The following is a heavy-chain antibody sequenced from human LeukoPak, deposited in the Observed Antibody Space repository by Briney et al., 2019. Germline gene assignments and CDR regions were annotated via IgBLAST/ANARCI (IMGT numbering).Heavy chain of an antibody. D-gene: IGHD6-13*01. CDR2: INHSGST. V-gene: IGHV4-34*01. J-gene: IGHJ4*02. CDR1: GGSFSGYY. Sequence: SETLSLTCAVYGGSFSGYYWSWIRQPPGKGQEWNGEINHSGSTNYNPSLKSRVTISVDTSKNQFSLKLSSVTAADTAVYYCAREEYSSSRGYFDYWGQGTLVTVSS. CDR3: AREEYSSSRGYFDY.